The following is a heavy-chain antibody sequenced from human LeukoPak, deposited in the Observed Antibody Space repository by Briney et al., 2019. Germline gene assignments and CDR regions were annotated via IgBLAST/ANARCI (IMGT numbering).Heavy chain of an antibody. J-gene: IGHJ3*01. D-gene: IGHD3-10*01. V-gene: IGHV1-69*13. CDR1: GGTFCSYG. CDR3: ARAPEGGIYGSGVCEV. Sequence: GASVKVSCKAYGGTFCSYGINWVRQAPGQRLQWVGGIIPMAGTPNYAQKFQGRVTITADESTRTAYMELSRLRSEDTAGYYCARAPEGGIYGSGVCEVWGQGTVVTVSS. CDR2: IIPMAGTP.